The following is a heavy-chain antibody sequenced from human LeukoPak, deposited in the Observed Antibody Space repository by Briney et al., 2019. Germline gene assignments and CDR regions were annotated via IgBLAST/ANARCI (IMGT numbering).Heavy chain of an antibody. V-gene: IGHV4-30-4*01. CDR3: AGHYVFGRGGSSFDF. J-gene: IGHJ4*02. CDR2: IYYSGSI. Sequence: PSETLSLTCTVSGGSISSGDYYWSWIRQPPGKGLEWIGYIYYSGSINYNPSLKSRVTISLDTSKNQFSLKLSSVTAADTAVYYWAGHYVFGRGGSSFDFWGQGTLVTVSS. CDR1: GGSISSGDYY. D-gene: IGHD3-3*01.